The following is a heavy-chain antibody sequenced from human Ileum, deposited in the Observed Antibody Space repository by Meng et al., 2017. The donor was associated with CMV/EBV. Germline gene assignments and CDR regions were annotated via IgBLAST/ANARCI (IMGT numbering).Heavy chain of an antibody. CDR1: GGSFSGYY. V-gene: IGHV4-34*01. CDR3: ASGKSNLEY. CDR2: FNHYGST. Sequence: QVQLKGWGAGLLNPSETLSLTGAVSGGSFSGYYWSWIRQVPGKGLEWIGEFNHYGSTNYNPSLKSRVTISVDTSKNQFSLNLSSVTAADTAVYYCASGKSNLEYWGQGTLVTVSS. D-gene: IGHD4-11*01. J-gene: IGHJ4*02.